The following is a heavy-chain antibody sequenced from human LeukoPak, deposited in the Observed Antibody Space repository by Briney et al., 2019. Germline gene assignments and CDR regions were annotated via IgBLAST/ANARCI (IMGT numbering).Heavy chain of an antibody. CDR3: ATSAAAAGSD. Sequence: PGGSLRLSCAASGFIFSNYWMSWVRQAPGKGLEWVANINQDGSAKYYVDSVKGRFTISRDNAQNSLYLLVNSLRAEDTAVYYCATSAAAAGSDWGQGTLVTVSS. J-gene: IGHJ4*02. CDR1: GFIFSNYW. V-gene: IGHV3-7*03. D-gene: IGHD6-13*01. CDR2: INQDGSAK.